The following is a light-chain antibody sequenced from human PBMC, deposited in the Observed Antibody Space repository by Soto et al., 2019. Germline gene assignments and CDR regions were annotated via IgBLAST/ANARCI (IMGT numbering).Light chain of an antibody. J-gene: IGKJ3*01. Sequence: EIVLTQSPGTLSLSPGERATLSCRASQSVSSTSLAWYQQKPGQAPRLLIYGASNRATGIPDRFSGSGSGTDFTLTISRLEPEDFAVYFCQQYGSSPRFTFGPGTKVDIK. CDR3: QQYGSSPRFT. V-gene: IGKV3-20*01. CDR2: GAS. CDR1: QSVSSTS.